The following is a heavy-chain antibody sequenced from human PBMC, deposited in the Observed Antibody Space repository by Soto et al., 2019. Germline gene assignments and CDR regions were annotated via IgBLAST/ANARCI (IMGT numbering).Heavy chain of an antibody. CDR3: ARQGMVRGDPSYYYYYGMDV. CDR2: IYYSGRT. CDR1: GGSLSRSGYH. J-gene: IGHJ6*02. V-gene: IGHV4-39*01. Sequence: PSETRSLTFTGSGGSLSRSGYHGGWIRPPPRKGLDWIGSIYYSGRTYYKPSIKSRVTIYVDTSKNQFSLKLSSVTAADTAVYYCARQGMVRGDPSYYYYYGMDVWGQGTTVTVSS. D-gene: IGHD3-10*01.